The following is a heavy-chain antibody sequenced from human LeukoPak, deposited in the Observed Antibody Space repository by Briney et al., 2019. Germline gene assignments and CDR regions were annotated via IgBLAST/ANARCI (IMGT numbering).Heavy chain of an antibody. CDR3: ARYSGYDSNAFDI. CDR1: GGSISSYY. V-gene: IGHV4-59*08. J-gene: IGHJ3*02. D-gene: IGHD5-12*01. CDR2: IYYSGST. Sequence: SETLSLTCTVSGGSISSYYWSWIRQPPGKGLEWIGYIYYSGSTNYNPSLKSRVTISVDTPKNQFSLKLSSVTAADTAVYYCARYSGYDSNAFDIWGQGTMVTVSS.